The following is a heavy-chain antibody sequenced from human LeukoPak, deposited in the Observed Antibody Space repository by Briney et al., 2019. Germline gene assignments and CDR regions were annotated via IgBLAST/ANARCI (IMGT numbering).Heavy chain of an antibody. Sequence: SETLTLTCTVSGGSISSYYWSWIRQPPGKGLEWIGYIYYSGSTNYNPSLKSRVTISVDTSKNQFSLKLSSVTAADTAVYYCARSSMVRGVHYWGQGTLVTVPS. CDR3: ARSSMVRGVHY. D-gene: IGHD3-10*01. J-gene: IGHJ4*02. V-gene: IGHV4-59*01. CDR2: IYYSGST. CDR1: GGSISSYY.